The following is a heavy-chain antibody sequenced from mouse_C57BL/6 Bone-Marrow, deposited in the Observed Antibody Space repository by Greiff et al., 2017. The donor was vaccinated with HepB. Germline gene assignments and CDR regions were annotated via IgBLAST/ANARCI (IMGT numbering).Heavy chain of an antibody. CDR3: ARTTMTSYYFDY. CDR2: IHPNSGST. V-gene: IGHV1-64*01. D-gene: IGHD2-4*01. CDR1: GYTFTSYW. Sequence: QVQLQQPGAELVKPGASVKLSCKASGYTFTSYWMHWVKQRPGQGLEWIGMIHPNSGSTNYNEKFKSKATLTVDKSSSTAYMQLSSLTSEDSAVYYCARTTMTSYYFDYWGQGTTLTVSS. J-gene: IGHJ2*01.